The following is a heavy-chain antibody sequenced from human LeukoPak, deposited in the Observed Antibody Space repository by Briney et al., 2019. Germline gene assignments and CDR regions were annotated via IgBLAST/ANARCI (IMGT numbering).Heavy chain of an antibody. D-gene: IGHD3-22*01. CDR1: GGTFSSYA. V-gene: IGHV1-69*05. CDR2: IIPIFGTA. CDR3: ARSLYYYDSSGYYEGYYFDY. Sequence: ASVNVSSTASGGTFSSYAISWVRQAPGQGLGWMGGIIPIFGTANYAQKLQGRVTITTDESTSTAYMELSSLRSEDTAVYYCARSLYYYDSSGYYEGYYFDYWGQGTLVTVSS. J-gene: IGHJ4*02.